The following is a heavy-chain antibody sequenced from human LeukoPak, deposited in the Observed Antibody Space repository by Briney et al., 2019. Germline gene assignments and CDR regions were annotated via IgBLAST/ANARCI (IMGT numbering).Heavy chain of an antibody. CDR2: ISSSSSYI. J-gene: IGHJ4*02. Sequence: GSLRLSCAASGFTFSSYSMNWVRQAPGKGLEWVSSISSSSSYIYYADSVKGRFTISRDNAKNSLYLQMNSLRAEDTAVYYCARTTVTTEEDFDYWGQGTLVTVSS. CDR3: ARTTVTTEEDFDY. D-gene: IGHD4-17*01. CDR1: GFTFSSYS. V-gene: IGHV3-21*01.